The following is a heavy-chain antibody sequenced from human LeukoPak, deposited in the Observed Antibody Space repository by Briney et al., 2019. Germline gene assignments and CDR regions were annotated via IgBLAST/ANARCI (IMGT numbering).Heavy chain of an antibody. Sequence: GGPLRLSFGAPVFTFRCYEGNGGPQAPGKVVGLVSYINSSGSSIYYADSVKGRFTISRDNAKNSLYMQMNSLRAEDTAVYYCAELGINKIGVIWGKGTTVTISS. CDR3: AELGINKIGVI. J-gene: IGHJ6*04. CDR1: VFTFRCYE. CDR2: INSSGSSI. V-gene: IGHV3-48*03. D-gene: IGHD3-10*02.